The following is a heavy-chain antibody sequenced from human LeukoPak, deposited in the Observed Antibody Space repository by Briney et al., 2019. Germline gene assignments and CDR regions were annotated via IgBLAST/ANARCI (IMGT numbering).Heavy chain of an antibody. CDR2: ISSSSSYI. CDR1: GFTFSSYG. CDR3: ARDFLDATDYDILTGKGYYYYYMDV. Sequence: GGSLRLSCAASGFTFSSYGMHWVRQAPGKGLEWVSSISSSSSYIYYADSVKGRFTISRDNAKNSLYLQMNSLRAEDTAVYYCARDFLDATDYDILTGKGYYYYYMDVWGKGTTVTISS. V-gene: IGHV3-21*01. D-gene: IGHD3-9*01. J-gene: IGHJ6*03.